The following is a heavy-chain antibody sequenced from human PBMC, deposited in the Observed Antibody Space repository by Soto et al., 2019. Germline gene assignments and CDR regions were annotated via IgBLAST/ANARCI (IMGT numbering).Heavy chain of an antibody. J-gene: IGHJ3*02. D-gene: IGHD3-22*01. CDR2: ISYDGSNK. V-gene: IGHV3-30*18. Sequence: GGSLRLSCAASGFTFSSYGMHWVRQAPGKGLEWVAVISYDGSNKYYADSVKGRFTISRDNSKNTLYLQMNSLRAEDTAVYYCAKGTSYYDSSRNDAFDIWGQGTMVTVSS. CDR3: AKGTSYYDSSRNDAFDI. CDR1: GFTFSSYG.